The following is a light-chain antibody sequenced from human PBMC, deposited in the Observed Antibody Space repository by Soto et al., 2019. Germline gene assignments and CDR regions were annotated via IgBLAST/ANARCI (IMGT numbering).Light chain of an antibody. J-gene: IGKJ4*01. CDR3: QQYHNWPPLT. V-gene: IGKV3-15*01. Sequence: EIVMTQSPATLSVYPGERATLSCRASQSVSSNLAWYQQKPGQAPRLLIYGASTRATGIPARFSGSGSGTEFTLTIRSLQSEDFAVYYCQQYHNWPPLTFGGGTKVEIK. CDR2: GAS. CDR1: QSVSSN.